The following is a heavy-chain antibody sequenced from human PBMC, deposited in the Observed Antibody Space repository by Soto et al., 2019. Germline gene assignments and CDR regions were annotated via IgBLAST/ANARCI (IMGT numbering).Heavy chain of an antibody. CDR3: VGGYYFDY. CDR2: ISSSSSTI. Sequence: GGSLRLSCAASGFTIRSYSMNWVRQAPGKGLEWVSYISSSSSTIYYADSVKGRFTISRDNAKNSLYLQMISLRAEDTAVYYCVGGYYFDYWGQGTLVTVSS. D-gene: IGHD3-16*01. CDR1: GFTIRSYS. V-gene: IGHV3-48*01. J-gene: IGHJ4*02.